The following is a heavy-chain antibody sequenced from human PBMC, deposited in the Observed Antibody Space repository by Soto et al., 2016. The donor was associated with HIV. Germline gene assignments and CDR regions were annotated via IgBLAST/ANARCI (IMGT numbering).Heavy chain of an antibody. CDR2: INSDGNRI. Sequence: EVHVVESGGGLVQPGGSLRLSCAASGFTFSNYWMYWVCQVPGEGLVWVSRINSDGNRINYADSVKGRFIISRDNTNNTLHLQMDGLTAEDSGVYYCVRAIGRSAGAFDIWGHGTMVTVSP. J-gene: IGHJ3*02. V-gene: IGHV3-74*01. CDR1: GFTFSNYW. CDR3: VRAIGRSAGAFDI.